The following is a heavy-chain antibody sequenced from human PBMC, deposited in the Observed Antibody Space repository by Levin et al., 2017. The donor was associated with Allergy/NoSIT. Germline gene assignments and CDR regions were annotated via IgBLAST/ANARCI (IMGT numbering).Heavy chain of an antibody. CDR1: GFTFSSYA. D-gene: IGHD3-10*01. CDR3: AKPQFARNYYYYAMDV. V-gene: IGHV3-23*01. J-gene: IGHJ6*02. Sequence: GGSLRLSCAASGFTFSSYAMNWVRQAPGKGLEWVSIISGNGGSTYYADSVKGRFTISRDNSKNTLYLQMNSLRAEDTAVYYCAKPQFARNYYYYAMDVWGQGTTVTVSS. CDR2: ISGNGGST.